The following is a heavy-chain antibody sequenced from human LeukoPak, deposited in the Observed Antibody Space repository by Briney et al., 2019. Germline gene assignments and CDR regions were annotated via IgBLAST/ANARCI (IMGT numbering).Heavy chain of an antibody. D-gene: IGHD5-12*01. V-gene: IGHV3-7*01. Sequence: HPGGSLRLSCAASGFTFSSYAMSWVRQAPGKGLEWVANIKQDGGEKFCVDSVKGRFTISRDNAKNTVYLQMNSLRAEDTAVYYCARGKYGGYFIDYWGQGTLVTVSS. CDR2: IKQDGGEK. J-gene: IGHJ4*02. CDR3: ARGKYGGYFIDY. CDR1: GFTFSSYA.